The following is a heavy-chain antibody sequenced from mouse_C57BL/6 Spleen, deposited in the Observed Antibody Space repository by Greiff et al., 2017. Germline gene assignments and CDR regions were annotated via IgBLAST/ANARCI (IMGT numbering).Heavy chain of an antibody. CDR1: GFTFSSYA. CDR2: ISDGGSYT. V-gene: IGHV5-4*01. J-gene: IGHJ2*01. CDR3: ARVGPLHYFDY. D-gene: IGHD6-1*01. Sequence: EVQLVESGGGLVKPGGSLKLSCAASGFTFSSYAMSWVRQTPEKRLEWVATISDGGSYTYYPDNVKGRFTISRDNAKNNLYLQMSQLKSEDTAMYYCARVGPLHYFDYWGQCTTLTVSS.